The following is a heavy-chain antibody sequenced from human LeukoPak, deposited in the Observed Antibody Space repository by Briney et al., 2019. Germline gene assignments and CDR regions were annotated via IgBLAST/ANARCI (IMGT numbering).Heavy chain of an antibody. D-gene: IGHD3-16*02. Sequence: ASVKVSCRASGFIFTSYYMQWVRQAPGQGLEWTGIINPRSGSTRYAQKSQRRLTMTRDTSTSTVYMELSSLRSDDTAMYFCARDEPEVLIGRSQFDPWGQGTLVTVSS. CDR1: GFIFTSYY. J-gene: IGHJ5*02. V-gene: IGHV1-46*01. CDR3: ARDEPEVLIGRSQFDP. CDR2: INPRSGST.